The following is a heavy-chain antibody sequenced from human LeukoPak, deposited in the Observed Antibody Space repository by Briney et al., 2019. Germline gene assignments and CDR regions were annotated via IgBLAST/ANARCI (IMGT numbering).Heavy chain of an antibody. D-gene: IGHD3-3*01. CDR3: ARDRSSDDFWSGPGVWFDP. Sequence: SQTLSLTCAISGDSVSSNSAAWNWIRQSPSRGLEWLGRTYYRSKWYNDYAVSVKSRITINPDTSKNQFSLQLNSVTPEDTAVYYCARDRSSDDFWSGPGVWFDPWGQGTLVTVSS. J-gene: IGHJ5*02. V-gene: IGHV6-1*01. CDR2: TYYRSKWYN. CDR1: GDSVSSNSAA.